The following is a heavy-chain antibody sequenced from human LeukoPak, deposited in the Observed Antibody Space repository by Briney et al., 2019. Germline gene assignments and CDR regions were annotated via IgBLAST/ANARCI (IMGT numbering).Heavy chain of an antibody. D-gene: IGHD5-12*01. Sequence: SETLSLTCAVYGGSFSGYYWSWIRKPPGKGLEWIGEINHSGSTNYNPSLKSRVTISVDTSKNQFSLKLSSVTAADTAVYYCARASLRWLRPCYFDYWGQGTLVTVSS. J-gene: IGHJ4*02. CDR2: INHSGST. CDR1: GGSFSGYY. CDR3: ARASLRWLRPCYFDY. V-gene: IGHV4-34*01.